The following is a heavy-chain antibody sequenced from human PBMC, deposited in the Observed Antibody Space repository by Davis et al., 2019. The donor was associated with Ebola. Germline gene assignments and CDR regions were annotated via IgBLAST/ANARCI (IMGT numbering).Heavy chain of an antibody. CDR3: ARQTSLGY. CDR1: GFIFSDSA. J-gene: IGHJ4*02. Sequence: GESLKISCAASGFIFSDSAMHWVRQAPGKSLEWVAVISYDGSNKYYADSVRGRFTISRDNSKNMLYLHFNSLRAEDTAVYYCARQTSLGYWGQGTLVTVSS. V-gene: IGHV3-30-3*01. CDR2: ISYDGSNK.